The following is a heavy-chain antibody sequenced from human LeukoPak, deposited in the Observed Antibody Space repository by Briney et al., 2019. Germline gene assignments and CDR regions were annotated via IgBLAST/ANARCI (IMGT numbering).Heavy chain of an antibody. J-gene: IGHJ5*02. CDR1: GYTFTSYD. D-gene: IGHD5-18*01. Sequence: GAPVKVSCKASGYTFTSYDINWVRQATGQGLEWMGWMNPNSGNTGYAQKFQGRVTMTRNTSISTAYMELSSLRSEDTAVYYCARGVGGYSYGLGAYWFDPWGQGTLVTVSS. V-gene: IGHV1-8*01. CDR2: MNPNSGNT. CDR3: ARGVGGYSYGLGAYWFDP.